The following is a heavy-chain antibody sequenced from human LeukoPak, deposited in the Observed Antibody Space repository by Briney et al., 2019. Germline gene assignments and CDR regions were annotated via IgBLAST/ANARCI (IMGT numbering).Heavy chain of an antibody. J-gene: IGHJ4*02. CDR3: AKDHPYYYDSSGYDDY. D-gene: IGHD3-22*01. CDR2: ISGSGGST. V-gene: IGHV3-23*01. CDR1: GFTFSSYG. Sequence: GGSLRLSCAASGFTFSSYGMSWVRQAPGKGLEWVSAISGSGGSTYYADSVKGRFTISRDNPKNTLYLQMNSLRAEDTAVYYCAKDHPYYYDSSGYDDYWGQGTLVTVSS.